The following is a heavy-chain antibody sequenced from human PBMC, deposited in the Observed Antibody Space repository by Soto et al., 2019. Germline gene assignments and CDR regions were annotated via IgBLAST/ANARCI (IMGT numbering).Heavy chain of an antibody. J-gene: IGHJ6*02. Sequence: PSETLSRTCTVSGGPLGSYYWSWIRQPPGKGLEWVGYGFYTGRANYNASLKSRVSISLDTSNYQFSLKLSSVTAADTAVNYCARDGDGRMTTSPYYYHSMDVWGPGTTVTVSS. CDR3: ARDGDGRMTTSPYYYHSMDV. CDR1: GGPLGSYY. D-gene: IGHD4-4*01. CDR2: GFYTGRA. V-gene: IGHV4-59*01.